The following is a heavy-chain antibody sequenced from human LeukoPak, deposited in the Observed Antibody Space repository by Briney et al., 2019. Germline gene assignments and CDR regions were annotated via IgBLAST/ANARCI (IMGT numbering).Heavy chain of an antibody. CDR3: TRRAARWQFDL. V-gene: IGHV3-9*01. CDR2: INWKTGNG. Sequence: SLRLSCAVSGFNFDDYAMHWVRQAPGRGLEWVSGINWKTGNGIYADSVKGRFTISRDSAKNSLYLQMSSLRAEDTALYYCTRRAARWQFDLWGRGTLLTVSS. CDR1: GFNFDDYA. D-gene: IGHD5-24*01. J-gene: IGHJ2*01.